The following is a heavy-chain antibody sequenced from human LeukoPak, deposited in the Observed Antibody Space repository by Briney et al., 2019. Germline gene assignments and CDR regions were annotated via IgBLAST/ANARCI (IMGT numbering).Heavy chain of an antibody. CDR1: GFTFRIYG. V-gene: IGHV3-21*06. CDR2: ISDTSDI. D-gene: IGHD3-10*01. CDR3: ARDRGARGRGLA. Sequence: GGSLRLSCAASGFTFRIYGMNWVRQAPGKGLEWVSSISDTSDISYADSVKGRFTVSRDNAKNSVFPQMSSLRLEDTAVYYCARDRGARGRGLAWGQGTLVSVSS. J-gene: IGHJ4*02.